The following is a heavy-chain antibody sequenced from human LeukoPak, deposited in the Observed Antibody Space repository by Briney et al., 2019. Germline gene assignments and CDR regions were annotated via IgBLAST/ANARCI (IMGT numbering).Heavy chain of an antibody. CDR2: INAGNGNT. V-gene: IGHV1-3*01. J-gene: IGHJ4*02. CDR1: GYTFTSYA. D-gene: IGHD4-17*01. CDR3: ARDGHYGDYPFSFDY. Sequence: ASVKVSCKASGYTFTSYAMHWVRQAPGQRLEWMGWINAGNGNTKYSQKFQGRVTITRDTSASTAYMELSSLRSEDTAVYCCARDGHYGDYPFSFDYWGQGTLVTVSS.